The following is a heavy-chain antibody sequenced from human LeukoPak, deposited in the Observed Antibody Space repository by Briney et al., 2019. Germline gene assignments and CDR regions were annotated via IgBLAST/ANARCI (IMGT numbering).Heavy chain of an antibody. CDR3: ARSYGDHEAFDI. Sequence: GESLKISCKGSGYTFTNYWIGWVRQMPGKGLEWMGIIYPGDSDTKYSPSFQGQVTIPADKSITTAYLQWNSLKASDTAMYYCARSYGDHEAFDIWGQGTMVTVSS. D-gene: IGHD4-17*01. J-gene: IGHJ3*02. V-gene: IGHV5-51*01. CDR2: IYPGDSDT. CDR1: GYTFTNYW.